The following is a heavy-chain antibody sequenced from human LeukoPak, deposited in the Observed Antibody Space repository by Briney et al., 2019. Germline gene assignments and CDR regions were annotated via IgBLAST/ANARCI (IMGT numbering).Heavy chain of an antibody. CDR2: INPNSGGT. CDR1: GYTFTGYY. CDR3: AREVGIVGANGRNNWFDP. Sequence: GASVKVSCKASGYTFTGYYMHWVRQAPGQGLEWMGWINPNSGGTNYAQKFQGRVTMTRDTSINTAYMELSRLRSDDTAVYYCAREVGIVGANGRNNWFDPWGQGTLVTVSS. D-gene: IGHD1-26*01. V-gene: IGHV1-2*02. J-gene: IGHJ5*02.